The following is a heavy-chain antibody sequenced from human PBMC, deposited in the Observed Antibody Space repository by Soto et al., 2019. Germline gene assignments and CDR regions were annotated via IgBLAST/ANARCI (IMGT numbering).Heavy chain of an antibody. CDR3: AREGDARWLDS. V-gene: IGHV3-72*01. CDR2: LKDSSQNYAT. CDR1: GFSVSGWY. J-gene: IGHJ5*01. D-gene: IGHD1-26*01. Sequence: EVQLVESGGGLVQPGGSARLSCAASGFSVSGWYMDWVRQAPGKGLEGVARLKDSSQNYATEYAASVRGRFTVSRHASQNLLYLQMNSLKIEDTAVYYCAREGDARWLDSWGQGTLVTVS.